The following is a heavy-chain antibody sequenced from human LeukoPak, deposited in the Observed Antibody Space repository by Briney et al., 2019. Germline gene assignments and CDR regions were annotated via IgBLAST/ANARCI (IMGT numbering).Heavy chain of an antibody. CDR1: GFTFGDHA. CDR3: ARGPIQLWVHNAMDV. J-gene: IGHJ6*02. D-gene: IGHD5-18*01. Sequence: PGGSLRLSCTGSGFTFGDHAMSWVRQAPGKGLERVGVIRSKAYRGTTEYAASVKGRFTISRDDSASIAYLQMSSLRTEDTAVYYCARGPIQLWVHNAMDVWGQGTTVTVSS. CDR2: IRSKAYRGTT. V-gene: IGHV3-49*04.